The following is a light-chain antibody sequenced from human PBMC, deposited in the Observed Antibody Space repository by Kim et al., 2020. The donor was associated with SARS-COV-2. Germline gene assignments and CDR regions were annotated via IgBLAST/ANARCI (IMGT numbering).Light chain of an antibody. CDR1: SSNIGAGYA. CDR2: ANS. V-gene: IGLV1-40*01. CDR3: QSYDDSLSALYV. Sequence: VTVSCTGSSSNIGAGYAVHWYQQLPGTAHKLLIYANSNRPPGVPDRFSGSISGTSASLAIAGLQAEDEADYYCQSYDDSLSALYVFGTGTKVTVL. J-gene: IGLJ1*01.